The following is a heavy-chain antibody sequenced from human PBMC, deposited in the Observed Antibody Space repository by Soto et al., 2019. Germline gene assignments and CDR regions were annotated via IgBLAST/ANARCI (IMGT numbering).Heavy chain of an antibody. CDR2: ISYDGNNK. J-gene: IGHJ6*02. D-gene: IGHD2-21*02. CDR3: VRDKYGVTSAYGMDV. V-gene: IGHV3-30-3*01. Sequence: PGGSLRLSCAASGFTFSDYAMHWVRQAPGKGLEWVAVISYDGNNKYYADSVKGRFTMSRDNSKNTLYLQMNTLRAEDTAVYYCVRDKYGVTSAYGMDVWGQGTTVTVSS. CDR1: GFTFSDYA.